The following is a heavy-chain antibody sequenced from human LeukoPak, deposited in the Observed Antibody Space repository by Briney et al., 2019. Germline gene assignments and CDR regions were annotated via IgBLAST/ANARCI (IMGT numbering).Heavy chain of an antibody. CDR1: GYTFTSYY. Sequence: ASVKVSCKASGYTFTSYYMHWVRQAPGQGLEWMGLINPTGGSTGYAQKLQGRVTMTTDTSTSTAYMELRSLRSDDTAVYYCARLSPMIDYWGQGTLVTVSS. V-gene: IGHV1-46*01. CDR3: ARLSPMIDY. J-gene: IGHJ4*02. D-gene: IGHD3-16*02. CDR2: INPTGGST.